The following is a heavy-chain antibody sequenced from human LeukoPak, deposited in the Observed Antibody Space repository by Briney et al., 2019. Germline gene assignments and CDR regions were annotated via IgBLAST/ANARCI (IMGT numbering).Heavy chain of an antibody. J-gene: IGHJ3*02. CDR1: GGSFSGYY. D-gene: IGHD5-12*01. CDR3: ARSYSGYDYGKDAFDI. CDR2: INHSGST. V-gene: IGHV4-34*01. Sequence: SETLSLTCAVYGGSFSGYYWSWIRQPPGKGLEWIGEINHSGSTNYNPSLKSRVTISVDRSKNQFSLKLSSVTAADTAVYYCARSYSGYDYGKDAFDIWGQGTMVTVSS.